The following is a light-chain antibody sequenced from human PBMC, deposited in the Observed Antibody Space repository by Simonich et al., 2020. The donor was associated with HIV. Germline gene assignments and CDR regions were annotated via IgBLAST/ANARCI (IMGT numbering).Light chain of an antibody. CDR2: AAS. J-gene: IGKJ1*01. Sequence: DIQMTQSPSSLSASVGDRVTVTCRASQGISTSLAWYQQKPGKAPKLLLYAASRLESGVPTRFSGRGSGTDYTLTISSLQPEDFATYYCQQFYSTPQTFGQGTKVEIK. CDR3: QQFYSTPQT. CDR1: QGISTS. V-gene: IGKV1-NL1*01.